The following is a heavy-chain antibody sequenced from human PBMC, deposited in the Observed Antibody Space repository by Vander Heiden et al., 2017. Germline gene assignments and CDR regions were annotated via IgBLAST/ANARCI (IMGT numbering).Heavy chain of an antibody. CDR2: ISSSSSYI. D-gene: IGHD2-8*01. V-gene: IGHV3-21*01. CDR3: ARGCCRCSIVLYSGDAYD. CDR1: GFTFSSYS. J-gene: IGHJ3*02. Sequence: EVQLVESGGGLVKPGGSLRLSCAASGFTFSSYSMNWVRQAAGKGLEWVSSISSSSSYIYDADSVKGRFCFYRENAKNSLYLLLNRLRAHDPPDHYCARGCCRCSIVLYSGDAYD.